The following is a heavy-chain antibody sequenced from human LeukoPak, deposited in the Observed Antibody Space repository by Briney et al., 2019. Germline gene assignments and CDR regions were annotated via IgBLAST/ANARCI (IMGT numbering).Heavy chain of an antibody. D-gene: IGHD4-17*01. CDR2: ISSSSSYI. CDR3: ARETDYGDYEGGVY. Sequence: GGSLRLSCAASGFTFSSYSMNWVRQAPGKGLEWVSSISSSSSYIYYADSVKDRFTISRDNAKNSLYLQMNSLRAEDTAVYYCARETDYGDYEGGVYWGQGTLVTVSS. V-gene: IGHV3-21*01. J-gene: IGHJ4*02. CDR1: GFTFSSYS.